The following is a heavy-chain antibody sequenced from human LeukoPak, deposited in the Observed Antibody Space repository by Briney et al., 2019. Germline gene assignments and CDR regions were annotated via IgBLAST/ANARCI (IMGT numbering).Heavy chain of an antibody. CDR3: ARVPTAQPFDP. J-gene: IGHJ5*02. CDR1: GYTFNSYG. CDR2: ISAANGNT. D-gene: IGHD4/OR15-4a*01. V-gene: IGHV1-18*01. Sequence: TSVKVSCKASGYTFNSYGYTWVRQAPGQGLEWMGWISAANGNTNYAQKVQGRVTMTTDTSTSTVYMELRSLRSDDTAVYYCARVPTAQPFDPWGQGTLVTVSS.